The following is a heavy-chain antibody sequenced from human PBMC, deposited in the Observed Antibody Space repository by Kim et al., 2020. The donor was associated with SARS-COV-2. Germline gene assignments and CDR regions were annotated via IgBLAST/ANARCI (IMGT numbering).Heavy chain of an antibody. Sequence: ASVKVSCKASGYTFTSYGMHWVRQAPGQRLEWMGWINAGNGNTKYSQKFQGRVTITRDTSASTAYMELSSLRSEDTAVYYCARDRSWFTIFGVVSRDYYYYMDVWGKGTTVTVSS. D-gene: IGHD3-3*01. CDR2: INAGNGNT. V-gene: IGHV1-3*01. CDR3: ARDRSWFTIFGVVSRDYYYYMDV. CDR1: GYTFTSYG. J-gene: IGHJ6*03.